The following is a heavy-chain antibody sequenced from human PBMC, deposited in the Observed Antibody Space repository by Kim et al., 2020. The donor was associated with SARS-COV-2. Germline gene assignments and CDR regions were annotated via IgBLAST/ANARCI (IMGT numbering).Heavy chain of an antibody. CDR3: GRDYSD. J-gene: IGHJ4*02. CDR2: DGRGK. Sequence: DGRGKCYVDAVEGRFTISRDNAENSLYLQMNSLRAEDTAVYFCGRDYSDWGQGTLVTVSS. V-gene: IGHV3-7*01. D-gene: IGHD4-4*01.